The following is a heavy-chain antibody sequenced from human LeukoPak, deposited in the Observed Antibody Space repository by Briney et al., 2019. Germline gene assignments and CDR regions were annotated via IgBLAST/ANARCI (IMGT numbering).Heavy chain of an antibody. V-gene: IGHV3-15*01. CDR1: GFTFSKAW. Sequence: GGSLRLSCAASGFTFSKAWMSWVRQAPGKGLEWVGRIKSKTDGGTTDYAAPVKGRFTISRDDSKNTVYLRMNSLKTEDTAVYYCTTVGYCTNGECYGFDYWGQGTLATVSS. CDR3: TTVGYCTNGECYGFDY. J-gene: IGHJ4*02. D-gene: IGHD2-8*01. CDR2: IKSKTDGGTT.